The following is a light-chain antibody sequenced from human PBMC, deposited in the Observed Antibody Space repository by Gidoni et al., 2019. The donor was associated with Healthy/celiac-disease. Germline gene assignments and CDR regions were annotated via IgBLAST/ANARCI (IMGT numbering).Light chain of an antibody. V-gene: IGKV3-20*01. J-gene: IGKJ2*01. Sequence: ELVLTQSPGTLSLSPGERATLSCRASQSVSSSYLAWYQQKPGQAPRLLIYGASSRATGIPDRFSGSGSGTDFTLTISRLEPEDFVVYYCQQGYTFGQGTKLEIK. CDR2: GAS. CDR1: QSVSSSY. CDR3: QQGYT.